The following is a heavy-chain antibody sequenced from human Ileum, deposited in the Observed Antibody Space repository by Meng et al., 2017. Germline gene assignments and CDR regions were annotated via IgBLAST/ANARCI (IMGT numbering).Heavy chain of an antibody. Sequence: ASVKVSCKASGYSFSDYYIHWVRQAPGQGLEWMGWISPYNGVTNYAQKFQGRVAMTKDTSITTSYMDLSRLSSDDTAMYYCATRISSSTLSVFDIWGQGTLVTVSS. J-gene: IGHJ3*02. V-gene: IGHV1-2*02. CDR2: ISPYNGVT. D-gene: IGHD6-6*01. CDR1: GYSFSDYY. CDR3: ATRISSSTLSVFDI.